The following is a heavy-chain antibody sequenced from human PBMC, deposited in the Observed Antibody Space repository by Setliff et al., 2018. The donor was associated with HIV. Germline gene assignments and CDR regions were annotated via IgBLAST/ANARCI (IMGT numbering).Heavy chain of an antibody. Sequence: PSETLSLTCTVSGGPISSTPYYWSWIRQPAGKGLEWIGHIYTSGSTNYNPSLKSRVTISVDTSKNQFSLRLNSVTAADTAIYYCARDSYDSSGYRNRALDIWGQGTMVTV. CDR1: GGPISSTPYY. V-gene: IGHV4-61*09. CDR2: IYTSGST. CDR3: ARDSYDSSGYRNRALDI. D-gene: IGHD3-22*01. J-gene: IGHJ3*02.